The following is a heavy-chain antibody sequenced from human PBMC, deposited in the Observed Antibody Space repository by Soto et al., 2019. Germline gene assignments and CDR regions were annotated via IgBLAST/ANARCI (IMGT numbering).Heavy chain of an antibody. Sequence: GGSLRLSCAASGFTFSDYYMSWIRQAPGKGLEWVSYISSSGSTIYYADSVKGRFTISRDNAKNSPYLQMNSLRAEDTAVYYCAREGCSSTSCYFDYWGQGTLVTVSS. CDR2: ISSSGSTI. CDR1: GFTFSDYY. V-gene: IGHV3-11*01. CDR3: AREGCSSTSCYFDY. J-gene: IGHJ4*02. D-gene: IGHD2-2*01.